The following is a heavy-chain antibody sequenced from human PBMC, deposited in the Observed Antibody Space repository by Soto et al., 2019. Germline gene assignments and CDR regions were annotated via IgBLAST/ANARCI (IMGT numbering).Heavy chain of an antibody. J-gene: IGHJ1*01. CDR2: IYSGGST. Sequence: GSLRLSCAASGFTFSSYAMSWVRQAPGKGLEWVSVIYSGGSTYYADSVKGRFTISRDNSKNTLYLQMNSLRAEDTAVYYCARDRVESGYPEYFQHWGQGTLVTVS. D-gene: IGHD3-22*01. CDR1: GFTFSSYA. CDR3: ARDRVESGYPEYFQH. V-gene: IGHV3-53*01.